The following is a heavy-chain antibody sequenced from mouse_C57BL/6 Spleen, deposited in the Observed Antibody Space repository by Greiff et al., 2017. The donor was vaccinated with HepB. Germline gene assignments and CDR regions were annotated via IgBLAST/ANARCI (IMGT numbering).Heavy chain of an antibody. CDR3: TGLRYYSGSSYNYAMDY. V-gene: IGHV6-3*01. Sequence: EVKLEESGGGLVQPGGSMKLSCVASGFTFSNYWMNWVRQSPEKGLEWVAQIRLKSDNYATHYAESVKGRFTISRDDSKSSVYLQMNNLRAEDTGIYYSTGLRYYSGSSYNYAMDYWGQGTSVTVSS. CDR1: GFTFSNYW. D-gene: IGHD1-1*01. CDR2: IRLKSDNYAT. J-gene: IGHJ4*01.